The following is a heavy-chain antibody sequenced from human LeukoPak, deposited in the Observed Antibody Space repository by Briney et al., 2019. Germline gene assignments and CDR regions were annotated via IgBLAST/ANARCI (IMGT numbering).Heavy chain of an antibody. CDR1: GFTFSSYA. V-gene: IGHV3-23*01. Sequence: GGSLRLSCAASGFTFSSYAMSWVRQAPGKGLEWVSAIRGSGGSTYYADSVKGRFTISRDNSKNTLYLQMNSLRAEDTAVYYCAKLRARIVATIEAFDIWGQGTMVTVSS. CDR3: AKLRARIVATIEAFDI. D-gene: IGHD5-12*01. J-gene: IGHJ3*02. CDR2: IRGSGGST.